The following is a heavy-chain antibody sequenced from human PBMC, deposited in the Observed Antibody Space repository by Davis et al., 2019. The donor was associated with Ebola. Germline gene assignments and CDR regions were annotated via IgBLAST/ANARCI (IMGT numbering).Heavy chain of an antibody. V-gene: IGHV1-2*02. J-gene: IGHJ4*02. D-gene: IGHD3-22*01. CDR2: INPNSGGT. Sequence: ASVKVSCKASGYTFTGYYMHWVRQAPGQGLEWVGWINPNSGGTNYAQKLQGSVTVTTETSTNTTYMELRSLRSDDTAVYYCARGVHSNGYYPNDYCGQGTQVNVSS. CDR1: GYTFTGYY. CDR3: ARGVHSNGYYPNDY.